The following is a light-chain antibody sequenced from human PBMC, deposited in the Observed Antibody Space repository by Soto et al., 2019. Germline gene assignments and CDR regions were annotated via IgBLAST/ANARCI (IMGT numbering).Light chain of an antibody. V-gene: IGKV3-11*01. CDR1: QSVGGH. J-gene: IGKJ5*01. CDR2: DAS. CDR3: QQRNNWPPSIT. Sequence: EIVLTQSPATLSLSPGERATLSCRASQSVGGHLAWYQQKPGQAPRLLIYDASDRATGIPARFSGSGSETDFPLPISSLEPDDFAVYYCQQRNNWPPSITFGQGTRLEIK.